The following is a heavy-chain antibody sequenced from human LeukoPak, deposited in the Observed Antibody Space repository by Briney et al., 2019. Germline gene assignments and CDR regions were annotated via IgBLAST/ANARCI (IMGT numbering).Heavy chain of an antibody. J-gene: IGHJ4*02. D-gene: IGHD3-22*01. V-gene: IGHV1-18*01. CDR2: ITAYNGNR. CDR3: ARGSPPRRNYDSRGYYSYYFDC. Sequence: ASVKVCCKASGSTFTSYGISWVRQAHGQGLEWMGLITAYNGNRHYAQKLQRRVTMTTDTSTSTVYMELRNLRSDDTAVYYCARGSPPRRNYDSRGYYSYYFDCWGQGTLVTVSS. CDR1: GSTFTSYG.